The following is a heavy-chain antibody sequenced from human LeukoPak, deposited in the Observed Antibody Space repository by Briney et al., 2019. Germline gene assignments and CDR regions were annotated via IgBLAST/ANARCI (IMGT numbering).Heavy chain of an antibody. D-gene: IGHD3-10*01. V-gene: IGHV3-43D*03. CDR3: ARVSQGYGSGSYYYWFDP. Sequence: GGSLRLSCAASGFAFDDYAMHWVRQAPGKGLEWVSLINWNGDSIYYADSVKGRFTISRDNSKHPLYLQMNSLRAEDTAVYYCARVSQGYGSGSYYYWFDPWGQGTLVTVSS. J-gene: IGHJ5*02. CDR1: GFAFDDYA. CDR2: INWNGDSI.